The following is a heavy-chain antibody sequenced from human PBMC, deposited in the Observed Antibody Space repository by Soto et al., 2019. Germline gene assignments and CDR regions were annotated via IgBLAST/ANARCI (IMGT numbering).Heavy chain of an antibody. J-gene: IGHJ6*03. Sequence: EVQLVESGGGLVQPGGSLRLSCTASGFTFSTYWMHWVRQAPGKGLVWVSRINGDGSSATYADSVKGRFTISRDNAKNTLYLQMNSLRAVDTTAYYCTRDAYYDFWSRYSGYYFYYMDVWGKGTTVTVSS. CDR2: INGDGSSA. CDR1: GFTFSTYW. CDR3: TRDAYYDFWSRYSGYYFYYMDV. V-gene: IGHV3-74*01. D-gene: IGHD3-3*01.